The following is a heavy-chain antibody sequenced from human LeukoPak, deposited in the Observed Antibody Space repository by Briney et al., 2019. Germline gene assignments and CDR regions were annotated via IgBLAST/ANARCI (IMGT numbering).Heavy chain of an antibody. V-gene: IGHV1-69*05. D-gene: IGHD4-11*01. Sequence: SVEVSCKASGGTFSSYAISWVRQAPGQGLEWMGGIIPIFGTANYAQKFQGRVTITTDESTSTAYMELSSLRSEDTAVYYCARDRKDYSNYYYYYMDVWGKGTTVTVSS. J-gene: IGHJ6*03. CDR1: GGTFSSYA. CDR2: IIPIFGTA. CDR3: ARDRKDYSNYYYYYMDV.